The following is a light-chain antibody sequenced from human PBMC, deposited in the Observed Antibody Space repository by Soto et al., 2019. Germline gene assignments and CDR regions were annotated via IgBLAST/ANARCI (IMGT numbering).Light chain of an antibody. CDR3: SSYTTISTSV. J-gene: IGLJ1*01. CDR2: EVR. CDR1: SSDVGAYDF. Sequence: QSVLTQPASVSGSPGQSITISCTGTSSDVGAYDFVSWYQQHPDKAPKLMIYEVRNRPSGVSNRFSGSKSVNTATLTISGLQAEYEADYYCSSYTTISTSVFGTGTNVTVL. V-gene: IGLV2-14*03.